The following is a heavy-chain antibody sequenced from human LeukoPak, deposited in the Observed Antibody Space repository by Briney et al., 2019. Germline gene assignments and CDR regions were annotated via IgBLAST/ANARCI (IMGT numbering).Heavy chain of an antibody. D-gene: IGHD4-17*01. Sequence: ASVKVSCKASGYTSTKYGITWVRQAPGQGLEWMGWISTYNGNTNYAQKLQGRVTMTTDTSTSTAYMELRSLISDDAAVYYCARGDDYGDYWGLYWGQGTLVTVSS. CDR1: GYTSTKYG. CDR2: ISTYNGNT. V-gene: IGHV1-18*01. CDR3: ARGDDYGDYWGLY. J-gene: IGHJ4*02.